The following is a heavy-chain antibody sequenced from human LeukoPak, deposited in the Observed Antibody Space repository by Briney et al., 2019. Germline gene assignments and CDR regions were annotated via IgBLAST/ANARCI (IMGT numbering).Heavy chain of an antibody. J-gene: IGHJ4*02. CDR2: ISYDGSNK. CDR1: GFTFSSYG. Sequence: GGSLRLSCAASGFTFSSYGMHWVRQAPGKGLEWVAVISYDGSNKYYADSVKGRFTISRDNSKNTLYLQMNSLRAEDTAVYYCAKDSASFTMIGLAGDYWGQGTLVTVSS. D-gene: IGHD3-22*01. V-gene: IGHV3-30*18. CDR3: AKDSASFTMIGLAGDY.